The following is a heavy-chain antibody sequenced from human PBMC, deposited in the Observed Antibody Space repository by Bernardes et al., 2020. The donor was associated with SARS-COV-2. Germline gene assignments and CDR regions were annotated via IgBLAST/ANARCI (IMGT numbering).Heavy chain of an antibody. V-gene: IGHV3-30*18. Sequence: GGSLRLSCAASGFTFSSYGMHWVRQAPGKGLEWVAVISYDGSNKYYADSVKGRFTISRDNSKNTLYLQMNSLRAEDTAVYYCAKMVLTPLYDILTGYLHGPHEYGMDVWGQGTTVTVSS. CDR3: AKMVLTPLYDILTGYLHGPHEYGMDV. CDR1: GFTFSSYG. D-gene: IGHD3-9*01. CDR2: ISYDGSNK. J-gene: IGHJ6*02.